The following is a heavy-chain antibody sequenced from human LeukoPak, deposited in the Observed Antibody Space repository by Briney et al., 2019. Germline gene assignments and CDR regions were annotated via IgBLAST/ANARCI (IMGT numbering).Heavy chain of an antibody. CDR1: GFSFSSYG. CDR2: IRSDGSNK. D-gene: IGHD3-9*01. J-gene: IGHJ4*02. Sequence: GGSLRLSCAGSGFSFSSYGMHWVRQAPGKGLEWMAFIRSDGSNKYYADSVKGRFTISRDNSKNTLYLQMNSLRAEDTAVYYCAKLGSYDILTGYVDYWGQGTLVTVSS. CDR3: AKLGSYDILTGYVDY. V-gene: IGHV3-30*02.